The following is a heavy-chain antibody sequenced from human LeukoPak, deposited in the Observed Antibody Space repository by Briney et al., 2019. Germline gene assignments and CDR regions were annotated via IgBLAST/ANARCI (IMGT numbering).Heavy chain of an antibody. CDR2: FDPEDGET. CDR3: ATAVITMVRGVLGDY. Sequence: ASVKVSCKVSGYTLTELSMHWVRQAPGKGLEWMGGFDPEDGETIYAQKFQGRVTMTEDTSTDTAYMELSSLRSEDTAVYYCATAVITMVRGVLGDYWGREPWSPSPQ. V-gene: IGHV1-24*01. D-gene: IGHD3-10*01. CDR1: GYTLTELS. J-gene: IGHJ4*02.